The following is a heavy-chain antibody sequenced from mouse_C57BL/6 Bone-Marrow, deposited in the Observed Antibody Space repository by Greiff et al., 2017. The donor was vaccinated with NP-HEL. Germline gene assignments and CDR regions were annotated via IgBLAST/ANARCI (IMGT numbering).Heavy chain of an antibody. CDR2: IYPGSGST. V-gene: IGHV1-55*01. D-gene: IGHD1-1*01. CDR1: GYTFTSYW. J-gene: IGHJ1*03. Sequence: QVQLQQSGAELVKPGASVKMSCKASGYTFTSYWITWVKQRPGQGLEWIGDIYPGSGSTNYNEKFKSKATLTVDTSSSTAYMQLSSLTSEDSAVYYCASPYYYGSSTRYFDVWGTGTTVTVSS. CDR3: ASPYYYGSSTRYFDV.